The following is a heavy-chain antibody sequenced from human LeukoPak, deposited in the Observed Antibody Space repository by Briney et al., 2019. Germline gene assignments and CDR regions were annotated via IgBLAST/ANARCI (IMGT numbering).Heavy chain of an antibody. D-gene: IGHD3-10*01. V-gene: IGHV3-23*01. CDR2: ISGSGGSA. Sequence: PGGSLRLSRAASGFTFSSYAMSWVRQAPGKGLEWVSAISGSGGSAYYADSVKGRFTISRDNSKNTLYLQMNSLRAEDTAVYYCAKDRSQERRGIFDYWGQGTLVTVSS. CDR3: AKDRSQERRGIFDY. CDR1: GFTFSSYA. J-gene: IGHJ4*02.